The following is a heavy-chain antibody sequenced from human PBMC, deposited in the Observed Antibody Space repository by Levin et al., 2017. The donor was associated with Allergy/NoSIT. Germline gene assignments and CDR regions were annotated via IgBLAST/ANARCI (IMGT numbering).Heavy chain of an antibody. CDR3: ARGSGTSSWYFDL. D-gene: IGHD2-2*01. CDR1: GFTFKNSG. V-gene: IGHV3-33*01. J-gene: IGHJ2*01. CDR2: IWYDGSNK. Sequence: LSLTCAASGFTFKNSGMHWVRQAPGKGLEWVTIIWYDGSNKYYADSVEGRFTLSRDNSKNTLYLQMNSLRAEDTAVYYCARGSGTSSWYFDLWGRGTLVTVSS.